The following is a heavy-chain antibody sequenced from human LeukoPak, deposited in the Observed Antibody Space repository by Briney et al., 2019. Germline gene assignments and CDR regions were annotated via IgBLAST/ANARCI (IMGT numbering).Heavy chain of an antibody. CDR1: GGSISSYY. D-gene: IGHD3-16*01. Sequence: GSLSLTCTVSGGSISSYYWSWVRQPPGKGLEWIGYIYYSGSTNYNPSLKSRVTISVDTSKNQFSLKLSSVTAADTAVYYCARSRGGIPYYYYMDVWGKGTTVTVSS. J-gene: IGHJ6*03. CDR2: IYYSGST. CDR3: ARSRGGIPYYYYMDV. V-gene: IGHV4-59*01.